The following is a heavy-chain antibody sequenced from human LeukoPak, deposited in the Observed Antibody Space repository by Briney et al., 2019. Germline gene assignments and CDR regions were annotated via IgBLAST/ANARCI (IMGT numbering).Heavy chain of an antibody. CDR3: ARDLGDYDFWSGSGWFDP. Sequence: SETLSLTCTVSGGSVSSSSYYWGWIRQPPGKGLKWMGSIYYSGSTYYNPSRKSRVTISVDTSKNQFSLKLSSVTAADTAVYYCARDLGDYDFWSGSGWFDPWGQGTLVTVSS. CDR2: IYYSGST. V-gene: IGHV4-39*07. J-gene: IGHJ5*02. D-gene: IGHD3-3*01. CDR1: GGSVSSSSYY.